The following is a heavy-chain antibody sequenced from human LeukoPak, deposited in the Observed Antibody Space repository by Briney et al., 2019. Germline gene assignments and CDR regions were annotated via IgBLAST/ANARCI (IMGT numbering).Heavy chain of an antibody. V-gene: IGHV3-23*01. Sequence: GGSLRLSCAASGFTFSSYAMSWVHQAPGKGLEWVSVISGSGERTNYADSVKGRFTISRDNSKNTLYLQMNSLRAEDTAVYYCATHQSYDFWSGYRHYYFDYWGQGTLVTVSS. CDR3: ATHQSYDFWSGYRHYYFDY. CDR1: GFTFSSYA. J-gene: IGHJ4*02. CDR2: ISGSGERT. D-gene: IGHD3-3*01.